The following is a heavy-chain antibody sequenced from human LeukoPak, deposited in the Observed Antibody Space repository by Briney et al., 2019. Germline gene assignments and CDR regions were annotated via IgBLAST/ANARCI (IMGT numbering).Heavy chain of an antibody. CDR3: ARAGDGYNDAFDI. CDR1: GFTFSRYT. J-gene: IGHJ3*02. CDR2: ISTSSLYI. D-gene: IGHD5-24*01. V-gene: IGHV3-21*01. Sequence: PGGSLRLSCAASGFTFSRYTMNWVRQAPGKGLEWVSSISTSSLYIYYADSLKGQFTISRDNAKNSLYLQMNSLRAEDTAVYYCARAGDGYNDAFDIWGQGTMVTVSS.